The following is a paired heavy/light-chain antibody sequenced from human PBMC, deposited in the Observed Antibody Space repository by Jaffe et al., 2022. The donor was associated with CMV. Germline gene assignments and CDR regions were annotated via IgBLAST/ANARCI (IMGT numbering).Light chain of an antibody. J-gene: IGKJ3*01. V-gene: IGKV3-20*01. Sequence: EIVLTQSPGTLSLSPGERATLSCRASQSVSSSYLAWYQQKPGQAPRLLIYGASTRATGIPDRFSGSGSGTDFTLTISRLEPEDFAVYHCHQYGSTPFTFGPGTKVGIK. CDR2: GAS. CDR3: HQYGSTPFT. CDR1: QSVSSSY.
Heavy chain of an antibody. Sequence: QLQLQESGPGLVKPSETLSLTCTVSGGSLSSNDYYWGWIRQPPGKGLEWIGSIYYSGDTYYSPSLKSRGTISVDTSKNHFSLNLSSVTAADTAVYYCASHQLLWWFDTWGQGTLVTVSS. V-gene: IGHV4-39*02. CDR3: ASHQLLWWFDT. D-gene: IGHD2-2*01. CDR2: IYYSGDT. CDR1: GGSLSSNDYY. J-gene: IGHJ5*02.